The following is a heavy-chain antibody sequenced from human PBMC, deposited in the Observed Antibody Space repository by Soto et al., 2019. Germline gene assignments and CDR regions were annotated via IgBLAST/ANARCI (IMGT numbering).Heavy chain of an antibody. J-gene: IGHJ4*01. CDR3: ARDTIGGYLDN. D-gene: IGHD3-22*01. Sequence: SETLSLTCTVSGDSLSFYYWSWIRQPPGKGLEWIGYIFYSGSTNYNPSLKSRVTISVDTSKNQFSLKLSSVTAADTAVYYCARDTIGGYLDNWGQGTLVTVSS. CDR2: IFYSGST. CDR1: GDSLSFYY. V-gene: IGHV4-59*01.